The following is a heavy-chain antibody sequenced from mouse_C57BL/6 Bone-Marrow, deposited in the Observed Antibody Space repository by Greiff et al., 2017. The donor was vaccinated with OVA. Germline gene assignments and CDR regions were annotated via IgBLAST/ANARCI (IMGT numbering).Heavy chain of an antibody. CDR3: ARSGYYGSSWFAY. CDR1: GYTFTDYN. CDR2: SNPNNGGT. J-gene: IGHJ3*01. Sequence: EVQLQQSGPELVKPGASVKIPCKASGYTFTDYNMDWVKQSHGKSLEWIGDSNPNNGGTIYNQKFKGKATLTVDKSSSTAYMELRSLTSEDTAVYYCARSGYYGSSWFAYWGQGTLVTVSA. D-gene: IGHD1-1*01. V-gene: IGHV1-18*01.